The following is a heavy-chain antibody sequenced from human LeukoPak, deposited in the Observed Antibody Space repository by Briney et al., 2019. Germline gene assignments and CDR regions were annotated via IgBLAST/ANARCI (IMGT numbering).Heavy chain of an antibody. V-gene: IGHV1-24*01. CDR2: FDPEDGKT. CDR1: GYFLTELS. D-gene: IGHD3-10*01. Sequence: GASVKVSCTVSGYFLTELSVYWVRQAPEKGLEWMGSFDPEDGKTISAQKFQGRVTMTEDTSTHTAYMELSGLRSEDTGMYYCATHLRWFGDRTLDYWGQGTLVTVSS. J-gene: IGHJ4*02. CDR3: ATHLRWFGDRTLDY.